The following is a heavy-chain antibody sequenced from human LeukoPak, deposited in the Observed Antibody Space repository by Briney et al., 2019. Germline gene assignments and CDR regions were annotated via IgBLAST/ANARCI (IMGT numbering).Heavy chain of an antibody. Sequence: KPSETLSLTCAVYGGSFSGYYWSWIRQPPGKGLEWIGEINHSGSTNYNPSLKSRVTISVDTSKNQFSLKLSSVTAADTAVYYCARSIAAADDYWGQGTLVTVSS. CDR2: INHSGST. CDR3: ARSIAAADDY. D-gene: IGHD6-13*01. J-gene: IGHJ4*02. CDR1: GGSFSGYY. V-gene: IGHV4-34*01.